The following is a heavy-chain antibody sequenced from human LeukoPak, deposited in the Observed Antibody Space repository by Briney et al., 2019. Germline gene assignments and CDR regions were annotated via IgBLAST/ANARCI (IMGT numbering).Heavy chain of an antibody. Sequence: PGGSLRLSCEASGFSLSSYAFHWVRQAPGKGLEWVSFVSSDGRNKNYADSVRGRFTISRDNSKNTLYLQMNSVTYEDTAVYFCVRIVGHTTTDFWGQGTIVTVSS. V-gene: IGHV3-30-3*01. D-gene: IGHD1-26*01. CDR1: GFSLSSYA. CDR3: VRIVGHTTTDF. J-gene: IGHJ4*02. CDR2: VSSDGRNK.